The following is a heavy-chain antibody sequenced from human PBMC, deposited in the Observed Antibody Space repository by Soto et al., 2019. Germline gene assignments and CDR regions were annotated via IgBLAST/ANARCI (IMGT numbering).Heavy chain of an antibody. J-gene: IGHJ4*02. D-gene: IGHD5-18*01. V-gene: IGHV4-59*01. CDR1: GASMSSYY. CDR3: ASTARVFAY. Sequence: SETLSLTCTVSGASMSSYYWSWIRQPPGKGLECIGYIYTSGDINYSPSLKSRATISLDTSKNQFSLNLRSVTAADTAVYYCASTARVFAYWGQGTLVTVSS. CDR2: IYTSGDI.